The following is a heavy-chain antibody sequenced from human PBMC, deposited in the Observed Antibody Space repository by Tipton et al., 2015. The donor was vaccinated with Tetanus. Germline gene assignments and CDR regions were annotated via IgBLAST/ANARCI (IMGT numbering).Heavy chain of an antibody. CDR2: ISHSGSP. CDR1: GGSITKDY. CDR3: ARANNEFPKKGPFDS. J-gene: IGHJ4*02. V-gene: IGHV4-59*01. D-gene: IGHD1-1*01. Sequence: LRLSCNVSGGSITKDYWSWIRQSPGKTLEWIGYISHSGSPNYNPSLKSRATVSVDTSKNQFSLRLTSVTAADTAVYYCARANNEFPKKGPFDSWGQGSLVIVSS.